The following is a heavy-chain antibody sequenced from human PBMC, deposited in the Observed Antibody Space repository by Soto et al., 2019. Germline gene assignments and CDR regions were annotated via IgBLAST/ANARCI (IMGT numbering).Heavy chain of an antibody. CDR1: GFTFSSYG. V-gene: IGHV3-30*18. CDR3: AKGATLGYCTNGVCYGDY. Sequence: QVQLVESGGGVVQPGRSLRLSCAASGFTFSSYGMHWVRQAPGKGLEWVAVISYDGSNKYYADSMKGRFTISRDNSKNTLYLQMNSLRAEDTAVYYCAKGATLGYCTNGVCYGDYWGQGTLVTVSS. D-gene: IGHD2-8*01. CDR2: ISYDGSNK. J-gene: IGHJ4*02.